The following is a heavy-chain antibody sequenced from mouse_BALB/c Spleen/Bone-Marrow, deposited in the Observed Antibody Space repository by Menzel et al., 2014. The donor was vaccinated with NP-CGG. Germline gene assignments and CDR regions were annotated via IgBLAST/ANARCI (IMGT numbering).Heavy chain of an antibody. CDR2: IDPANGNT. D-gene: IGHD1-1*01. CDR3: ARYYYGSSLFDY. V-gene: IGHV14-3*02. J-gene: IGHJ2*01. CDR1: GFNIKDTY. Sequence: VQLQQSGAELVKPGASVKLSCTASGFNIKDTYMHWVKQRPGQGLGWIGRIDPANGNTKYDPKFQGKATITADTSSNTAYLQLSSLTSEDTAVYYCARYYYGSSLFDYWGQGTTLTVSS.